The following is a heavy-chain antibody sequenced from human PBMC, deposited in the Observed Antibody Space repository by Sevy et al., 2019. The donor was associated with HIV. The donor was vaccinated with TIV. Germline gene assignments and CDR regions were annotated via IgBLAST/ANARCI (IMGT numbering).Heavy chain of an antibody. CDR2: IYYTGST. J-gene: IGHJ6*02. Sequence: SETLSLTCTVSGGSLGSSSYYWAWVRQPPGKGLEWVGSIYYTGSTSYNPSLKSRVTISADKSKNKFSLKLSSVTAADTAVYYCARPISYQNYAMDVWGQGTTVTVSS. D-gene: IGHD2-2*01. CDR1: GGSLGSSSYY. CDR3: ARPISYQNYAMDV. V-gene: IGHV4-39*01.